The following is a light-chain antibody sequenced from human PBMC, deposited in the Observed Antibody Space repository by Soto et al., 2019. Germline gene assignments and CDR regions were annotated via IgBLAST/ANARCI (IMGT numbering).Light chain of an antibody. Sequence: EIVMTQSPATLSVSPGEKATLSCRASQTVSNNLAWYQQKPGQAPRLLIYFASTRATGIPARFSGSGSGTEFTFTISSLQSEYFAFYYCQQYNKWPLTFGGGTKVETK. CDR1: QTVSNN. CDR3: QQYNKWPLT. V-gene: IGKV3-15*01. J-gene: IGKJ4*01. CDR2: FAS.